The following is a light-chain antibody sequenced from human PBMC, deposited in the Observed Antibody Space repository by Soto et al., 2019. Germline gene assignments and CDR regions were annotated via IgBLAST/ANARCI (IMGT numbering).Light chain of an antibody. Sequence: QSALTQPPSASGSPGQSVAISCTGTSSDVGGQNYVSWCQQHPGKAPKLIIYAVTERPSGVPDRFSGSKSGDTASLTVSGLQTEDEADYDCSSHAGNTNDVFGTGTKVPVL. J-gene: IGLJ1*01. CDR3: SSHAGNTNDV. CDR1: SSDVGGQNY. V-gene: IGLV2-8*01. CDR2: AVT.